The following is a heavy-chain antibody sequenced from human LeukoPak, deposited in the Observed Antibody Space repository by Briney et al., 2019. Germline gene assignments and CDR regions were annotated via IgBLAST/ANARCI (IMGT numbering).Heavy chain of an antibody. CDR2: ISGSGGST. CDR3: AARSGGDYDYVWGSYRNYYFDY. J-gene: IGHJ4*02. D-gene: IGHD3-16*02. Sequence: GGSLRLSCAASGFTFSSYAMSWVRQAPGKGLEWVSAISGSGGSTYYADSVKGRFTISRDNSKNTLYLQMNSLRAEDTAVYYCAARSGGDYDYVWGSYRNYYFDYWGQGTLVTVSS. V-gene: IGHV3-23*01. CDR1: GFTFSSYA.